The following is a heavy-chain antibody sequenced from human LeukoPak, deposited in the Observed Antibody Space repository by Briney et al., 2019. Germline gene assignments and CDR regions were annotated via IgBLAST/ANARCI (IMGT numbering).Heavy chain of an antibody. CDR3: AKDPAVQLELPNY. CDR2: ISYDGSNK. CDR1: GFTFSSYA. J-gene: IGHJ4*02. Sequence: PGGSLRLSCAASGFTFSSYAMHWVRQAPGKGLEWVAVISYDGSNKYYADSVKGRFTISRDNSKNTLYLQMNSLRAEDTAVYYCAKDPAVQLELPNYWGQGTLVTVSS. V-gene: IGHV3-30*04. D-gene: IGHD1-1*01.